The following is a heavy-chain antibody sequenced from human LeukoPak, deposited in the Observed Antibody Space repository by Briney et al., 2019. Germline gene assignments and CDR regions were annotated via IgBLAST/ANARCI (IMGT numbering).Heavy chain of an antibody. D-gene: IGHD4-17*01. Sequence: ETLSLTCTVSGDSISSGGYYWSWIRQAPGKGLEWVSVIYSGGSTYYADSVKGRFTISRDNSKNTLYLQMNSLRAEDTAVYYCAKDSSGGDYEYFQHWGQGTLVTVSS. J-gene: IGHJ1*01. V-gene: IGHV3-53*01. CDR3: AKDSSGGDYEYFQH. CDR2: IYSGGST. CDR1: GDSISSGGYY.